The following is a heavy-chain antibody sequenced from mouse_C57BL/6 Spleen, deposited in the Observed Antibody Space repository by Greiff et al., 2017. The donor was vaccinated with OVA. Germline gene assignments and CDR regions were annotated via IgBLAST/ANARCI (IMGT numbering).Heavy chain of an antibody. Sequence: DVKLVESGGGLVQPGGSLKLSCAASGFTFSDYYMYWVRQTPEKRLEWVAYISNGGGSTYYPDTVKGRFTISRDNAKNTLYLQMSRLKSEDTAMYYCARRGSGYGYFDVWGTGTTVTVSS. CDR1: GFTFSDYY. D-gene: IGHD3-2*02. CDR3: ARRGSGYGYFDV. V-gene: IGHV5-12*01. CDR2: ISNGGGST. J-gene: IGHJ1*03.